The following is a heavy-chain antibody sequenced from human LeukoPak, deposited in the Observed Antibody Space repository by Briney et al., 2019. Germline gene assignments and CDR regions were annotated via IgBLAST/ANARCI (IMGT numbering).Heavy chain of an antibody. D-gene: IGHD3-22*01. V-gene: IGHV3-48*01. CDR1: RFSFSRYS. J-gene: IGHJ4*02. Sequence: GGSLRLSCTASRFSFSRYSMNWVRQAPGKGLEWISYISSDGSTIYYADSVKGRFTISRDNARNSLYLQMNSLRAEDTAVYYCARDPAMQTWLSAYYFDYWGQGTQVSVSS. CDR3: ARDPAMQTWLSAYYFDY. CDR2: ISSDGSTI.